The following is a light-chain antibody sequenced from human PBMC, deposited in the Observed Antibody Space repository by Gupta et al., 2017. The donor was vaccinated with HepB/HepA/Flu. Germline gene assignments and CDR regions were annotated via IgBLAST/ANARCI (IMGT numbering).Light chain of an antibody. CDR2: DVN. Sequence: QSALTQPASVSGSPGQSIAISCTGTSSDIGAYNSVSWYQQPPGKAPQLIIYDVNNRPSGVSNRFSGSKSGNTAFLIISGLQAEDEADYFCGSYTRSSTWLFGGGTKVTVL. CDR3: GSYTRSSTWL. J-gene: IGLJ2*01. V-gene: IGLV2-14*03. CDR1: SSDIGAYNS.